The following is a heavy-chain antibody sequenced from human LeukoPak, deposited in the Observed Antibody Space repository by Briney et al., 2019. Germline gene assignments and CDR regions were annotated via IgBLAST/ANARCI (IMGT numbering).Heavy chain of an antibody. CDR2: ISGSGGST. Sequence: GGSLRLSCAASGFTFSSYAMSWVRQAPGKGLEWVSAISGSGGSTYYADSVKGRFTISRDNSKNTLYLQMNSLRAEDTAVYYCARDPAVEAVAGPIDYWGQGTLVTVSS. J-gene: IGHJ4*02. D-gene: IGHD6-19*01. CDR3: ARDPAVEAVAGPIDY. V-gene: IGHV3-23*01. CDR1: GFTFSSYA.